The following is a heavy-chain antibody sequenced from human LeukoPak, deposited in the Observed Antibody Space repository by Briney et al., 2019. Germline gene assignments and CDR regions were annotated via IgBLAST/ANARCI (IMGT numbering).Heavy chain of an antibody. Sequence: PSETLSLTCTVSGGSISSGGYYWSWIRQPPGKGLEWIGYIYHSGSTYYNPSLKSRVTISVDRSKNQFSLNLNSVTAADTAVYYCAKTSLTMPERFDPWGQGTLVTVSS. CDR2: IYHSGST. J-gene: IGHJ5*02. CDR3: AKTSLTMPERFDP. CDR1: GGSISSGGYY. D-gene: IGHD2/OR15-2a*01. V-gene: IGHV4-30-2*01.